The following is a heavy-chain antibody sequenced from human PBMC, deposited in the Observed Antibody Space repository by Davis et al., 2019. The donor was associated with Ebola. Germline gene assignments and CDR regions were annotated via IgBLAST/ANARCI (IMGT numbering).Heavy chain of an antibody. CDR2: ISAYNGNT. CDR3: ARDVTTVVPFDY. D-gene: IGHD4-23*01. CDR1: GYTFTSYG. Sequence: ASVKVSCKASGYTFTSYGISWVRLAPGQGLEWMGWISAYNGNTNYAQKLQGRVTMTTDTSTSTAYMELRSLRSDDTAVYYCARDVTTVVPFDYWGQGTLVTVSS. J-gene: IGHJ4*02. V-gene: IGHV1-18*01.